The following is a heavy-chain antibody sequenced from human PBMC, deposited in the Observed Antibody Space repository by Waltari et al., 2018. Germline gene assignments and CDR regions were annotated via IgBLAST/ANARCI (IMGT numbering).Heavy chain of an antibody. CDR2: IRRGWSNI. D-gene: IGHD3-10*01. CDR1: GFTFSSYE. CDR3: TRERSVTGKGNLDY. J-gene: IGHJ4*02. Sequence: EVQLVESGGGLVQTGGSLRLSCAASGFTFSSYEMTWVRQAPGKGLEWVLYIRRGWSNIFYAESVKGRVTISRDNAKNSLYLQMNSRRVEDTAVYYCTRERSVTGKGNLDYWGQGTLVTVSS. V-gene: IGHV3-48*03.